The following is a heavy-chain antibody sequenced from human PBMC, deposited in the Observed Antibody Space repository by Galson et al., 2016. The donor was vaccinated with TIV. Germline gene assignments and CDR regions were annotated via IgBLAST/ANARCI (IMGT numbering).Heavy chain of an antibody. CDR3: ARIIGISPSGPFDY. CDR2: TGSSGNT. Sequence: SLRLSCAAPGFIISDYYMSWIRQAPGKGLEWISSTGSSGNTHYAEFVKGRFTISRDNAANSLHLHMDSLRAEDTALFYCARIIGISPSGPFDYWGQGALVTVSS. CDR1: GFIISDYY. V-gene: IGHV3-11*06. D-gene: IGHD5-12*01. J-gene: IGHJ4*02.